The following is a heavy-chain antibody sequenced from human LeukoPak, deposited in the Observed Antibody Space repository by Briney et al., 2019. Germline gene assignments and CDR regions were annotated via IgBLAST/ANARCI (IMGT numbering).Heavy chain of an antibody. CDR3: ARHEKNGGYYDY. CDR1: GGSIKNYF. Sequence: SGTLSLTCTVPGGSIKNYFWGWIREPPGKGLEWIGYIYYSGGTDYNPSLKSRVTISVDTSKNQFSLQLRSVTAADTAVYYCARHEKNGGYYDYWGQGTLVTVSS. D-gene: IGHD3-22*01. CDR2: IYYSGGT. V-gene: IGHV4-59*08. J-gene: IGHJ4*02.